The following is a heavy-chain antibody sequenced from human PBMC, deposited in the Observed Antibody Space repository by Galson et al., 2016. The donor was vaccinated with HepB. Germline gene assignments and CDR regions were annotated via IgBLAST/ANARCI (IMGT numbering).Heavy chain of an antibody. V-gene: IGHV5-51*01. CDR3: ARRLSYSGYNRFDY. CDR2: IYPGDFDT. CDR1: GYSFTIYW. D-gene: IGHD5-12*01. Sequence: QSGAAVKKPGESLTISCKGSGYSFTIYWIGWVRQMPGKGLEWLGIIYPGDFDTRYSPSFQGPVTISADKSITPAYLQWSSLKASDTAMSYCARRLSYSGYNRFDYWGQGAQVTVSS. J-gene: IGHJ4*02.